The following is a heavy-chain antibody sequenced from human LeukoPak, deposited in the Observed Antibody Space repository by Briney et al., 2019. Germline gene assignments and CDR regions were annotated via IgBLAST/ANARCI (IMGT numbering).Heavy chain of an antibody. CDR1: GFTFSTYA. CDR2: ISGSGGST. V-gene: IGHV3-23*01. J-gene: IGHJ4*02. D-gene: IGHD2-2*01. CDR3: AKDSAPAAMSDFDY. Sequence: GGSLRLSCASSGFTFSTYAMSWVRQAPGKGLEWVSAISGSGGSTYYADSVKGRFTISRDNSKNTLYLQMNSLRAEDTAVYYCAKDSAPAAMSDFDYWGQGTLVTVSS.